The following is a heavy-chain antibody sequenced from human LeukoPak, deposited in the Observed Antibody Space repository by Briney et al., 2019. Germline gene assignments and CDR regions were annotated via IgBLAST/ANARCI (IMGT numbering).Heavy chain of an antibody. J-gene: IGHJ4*02. CDR1: GYTFTGYY. Sequence: GASVKVSCKASGYTFTGYYMHWVRQAPGQGLEWMGWINPNSGGTNYAQKFQGRVTMTRDTSISTAYMELSRLRSGDTAAYYCAMSDYGDYGSPPDYWGQGTLVTVSS. D-gene: IGHD4-17*01. CDR3: AMSDYGDYGSPPDY. CDR2: INPNSGGT. V-gene: IGHV1-2*02.